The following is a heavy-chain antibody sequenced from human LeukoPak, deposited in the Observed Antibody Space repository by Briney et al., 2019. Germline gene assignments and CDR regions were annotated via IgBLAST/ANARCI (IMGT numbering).Heavy chain of an antibody. Sequence: GGSLRLSCAASGFTFSSYSMNWVRQAPGKGLEWVSAISGSGGSTYYADSVKGRFTISRDNSKNTLYLQMSSLRAEDTAVYYCAKLQLERAFDIWGQGTMVTVSS. CDR2: ISGSGGST. J-gene: IGHJ3*02. V-gene: IGHV3-23*01. CDR3: AKLQLERAFDI. D-gene: IGHD6-13*01. CDR1: GFTFSSYS.